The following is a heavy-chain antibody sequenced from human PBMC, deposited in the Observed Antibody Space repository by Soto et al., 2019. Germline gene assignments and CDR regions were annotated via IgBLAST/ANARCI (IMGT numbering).Heavy chain of an antibody. CDR2: ISGSDGST. CDR3: ARRGPGTYFDY. Sequence: EVQLLDSGGGLVQPGGSPRLSCAASGFTFSSYAMNWVRQAPGKGLEWVSVISGSDGSTYYADSVKGRFTISRDNFKNTLYLQMNSLRAEDTAVYYCARRGPGTYFDYWGQGTLVTVSS. D-gene: IGHD6-13*01. V-gene: IGHV3-23*01. CDR1: GFTFSSYA. J-gene: IGHJ4*02.